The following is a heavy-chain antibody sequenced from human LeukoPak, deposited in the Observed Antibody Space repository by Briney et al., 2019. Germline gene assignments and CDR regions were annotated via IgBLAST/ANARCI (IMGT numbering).Heavy chain of an antibody. CDR3: ATEVDRSFDH. V-gene: IGHV3-11*01. Sequence: GGSLRLSCAASGFTFSDYYMAWIRQAPGKGLEWISYITSNSYSMYYADSVEGRFTISRDNAEGSVFLQMDGLRVEDTAVYYCATEVDRSFDHWGQGVLVTVSS. CDR1: GFTFSDYY. J-gene: IGHJ4*02. D-gene: IGHD2-15*01. CDR2: ITSNSYSM.